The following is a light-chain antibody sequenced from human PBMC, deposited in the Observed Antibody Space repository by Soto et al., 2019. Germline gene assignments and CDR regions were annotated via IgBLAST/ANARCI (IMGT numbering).Light chain of an antibody. J-gene: IGKJ5*01. V-gene: IGKV1-5*03. CDR1: KSISRW. CDR2: AAS. CDR3: QQYNDSFPYT. Sequence: DIHLTQSPSTLSASVGDRVTITCRASKSISRWLAWYQQKPGAAPKLLIHAASTLESGVPSRFSGSRSGTEFTLTVSSLQPDDFATYYCQQYNDSFPYTFGQGTRLEIK.